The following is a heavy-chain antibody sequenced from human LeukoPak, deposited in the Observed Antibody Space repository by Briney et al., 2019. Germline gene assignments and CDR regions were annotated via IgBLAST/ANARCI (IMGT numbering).Heavy chain of an antibody. D-gene: IGHD6-13*01. V-gene: IGHV5-51*01. J-gene: IGHJ4*02. Sequence: GESLKISCKGSGYSFTSYWIAWVRQRPGKGLEWMGTIYPGDSDTRYSPSFQGQVTISADKSISTAYLQWSSLTASDTAMYYCARPLAGTGYSSSWYFNYWGQGTLVTVSS. CDR1: GYSFTSYW. CDR3: ARPLAGTGYSSSWYFNY. CDR2: IYPGDSDT.